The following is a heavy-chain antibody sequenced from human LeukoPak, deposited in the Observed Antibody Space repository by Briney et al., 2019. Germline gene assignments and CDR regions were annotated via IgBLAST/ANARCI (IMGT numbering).Heavy chain of an antibody. D-gene: IGHD3-22*01. CDR1: VYTLTELS. CDR3: ATLRWLLPLDAFDI. Sequence: ASVTVSCKFSVYTLTELSMHWVRQAPGKGLEWMGGFDPEDGETIYAQKFQGRVTMTEDTSTDTAYMELSSLRSEDTAVYYCATLRWLLPLDAFDIWGQGTMVTVSS. CDR2: FDPEDGET. J-gene: IGHJ3*02. V-gene: IGHV1-24*01.